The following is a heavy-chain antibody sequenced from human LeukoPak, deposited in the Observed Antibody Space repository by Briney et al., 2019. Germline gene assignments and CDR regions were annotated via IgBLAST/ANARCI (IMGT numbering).Heavy chain of an antibody. D-gene: IGHD6-25*01. CDR1: GGSISSYY. CDR2: VYYSGST. CDR3: AREGIAALYFQH. V-gene: IGHV4-59*01. J-gene: IGHJ1*01. Sequence: PSETLSHTCTVSGGSISSYYWSWIRQPPGKGLEWIGYVYYSGSTNYNPSLKSRVTISVDTSKNQFSLKLSSVTAAGTAVYYCAREGIAALYFQHWGQGTLVTVSS.